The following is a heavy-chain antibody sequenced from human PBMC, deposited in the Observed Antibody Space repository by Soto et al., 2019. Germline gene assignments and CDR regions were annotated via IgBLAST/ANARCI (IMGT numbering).Heavy chain of an antibody. CDR1: GFTFSSCG. Sequence: EVQLVESGGGLVQPGGSLRLSCVASGFTFSSCGMHWVRQSPGKGLEYVSAISANGGITFYANSVKGRFTVSRDNAKNTLYLHMGSLRVEDMAVYYCARGVATGVWFFDPCGEGTLVTVSS. D-gene: IGHD2-21*01. V-gene: IGHV3-64*01. J-gene: IGHJ5*02. CDR3: ARGVATGVWFFDP. CDR2: ISANGGIT.